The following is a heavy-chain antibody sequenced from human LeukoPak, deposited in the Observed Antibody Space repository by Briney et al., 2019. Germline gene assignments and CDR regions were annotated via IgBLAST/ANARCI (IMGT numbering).Heavy chain of an antibody. J-gene: IGHJ4*02. V-gene: IGHV4-39*01. CDR1: GGSISSSSYY. D-gene: IGHD5-18*01. Sequence: SETLSLTCTVSGGSISSSSYYWGWIRQPPGKGLEWIGSIYYSGSTYYNPSLKSRVTISVDTSKNQFSLKLSSVTAADTAVYYCAGQLWPTFDYWGQGALVTVSS. CDR3: AGQLWPTFDY. CDR2: IYYSGST.